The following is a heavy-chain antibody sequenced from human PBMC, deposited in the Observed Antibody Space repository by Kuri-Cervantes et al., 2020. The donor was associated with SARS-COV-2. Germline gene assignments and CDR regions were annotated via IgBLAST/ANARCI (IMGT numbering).Heavy chain of an antibody. CDR1: GFTVSSNY. CDR3: ARMYYYDSKALDY. Sequence: GGSLRLSCAASGFTVSSNYMSWVRRAPGKGLEWVSVIYSGGSTYYADSVKGRFTISRDNSKNTLYLQMNSLRAEDTAVYYCARMYYYDSKALDYWGQGTLVTVSS. J-gene: IGHJ4*02. CDR2: IYSGGST. V-gene: IGHV3-66*01. D-gene: IGHD3-22*01.